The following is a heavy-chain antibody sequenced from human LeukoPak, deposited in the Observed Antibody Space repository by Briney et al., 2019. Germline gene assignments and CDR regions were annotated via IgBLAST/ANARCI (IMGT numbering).Heavy chain of an antibody. V-gene: IGHV4-59*08. CDR1: GGSISSYY. CDR3: ARALTMYSSGRIYWYFDL. D-gene: IGHD6-19*01. J-gene: IGHJ2*01. Sequence: SETLSLTRTVSGGSISSYYWSWIRQPPGKGLEWIGYIYYSGSTNYNPSLKSRVTVSVDTSKNQFSLSLSSVTAADTAVYYCARALTMYSSGRIYWYFDLWGRGTLVTVSS. CDR2: IYYSGST.